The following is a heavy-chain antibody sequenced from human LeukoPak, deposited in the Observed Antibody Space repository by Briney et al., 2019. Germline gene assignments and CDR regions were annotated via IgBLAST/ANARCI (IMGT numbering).Heavy chain of an antibody. CDR1: GFTFSSTW. D-gene: IGHD3-16*01. V-gene: IGHV3-74*01. CDR2: IHSDGSST. Sequence: GGSLGLSCAASGFTFSSTWMHWFRQAPGKGPVWVSRIHSDGSSTIYADSVKGRFTISRDNARNTLYLQMNSLRAEDTAVYYCVRDRYYVPDYWGQGTLVTVSS. J-gene: IGHJ4*02. CDR3: VRDRYYVPDY.